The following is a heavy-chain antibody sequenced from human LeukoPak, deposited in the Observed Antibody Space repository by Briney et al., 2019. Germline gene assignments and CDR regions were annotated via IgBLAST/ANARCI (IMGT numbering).Heavy chain of an antibody. CDR1: GYSFISYW. Sequence: GESLKISCKGSGYSFISYWIAWVRQMPGKGPEWMGIIWPGDSETRYSPSFQGQVTISADKSINTAYLQWSSVKASDSTMYYCARQTSSGHLDYWGQGTLVTVSS. CDR2: IWPGDSET. CDR3: ARQTSSGHLDY. D-gene: IGHD6-19*01. V-gene: IGHV5-51*01. J-gene: IGHJ4*02.